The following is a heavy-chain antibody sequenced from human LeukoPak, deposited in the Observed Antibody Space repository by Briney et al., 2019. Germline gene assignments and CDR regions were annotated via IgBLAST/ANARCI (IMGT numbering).Heavy chain of an antibody. CDR3: ATSYSTFYYYGLDV. J-gene: IGHJ6*02. D-gene: IGHD4-11*01. CDR2: IRGSGTYI. CDR1: GFIFSDYT. Sequence: GGSLRLSCAASGFIFSDYTMNWVRQAPGKGLEWVSSIRGSGTYIYYADSVKGRFTISSDNARNSLYLQMNNLRAEDTAVYYCATSYSTFYYYGLDVWGQETTVTVSS. V-gene: IGHV3-21*01.